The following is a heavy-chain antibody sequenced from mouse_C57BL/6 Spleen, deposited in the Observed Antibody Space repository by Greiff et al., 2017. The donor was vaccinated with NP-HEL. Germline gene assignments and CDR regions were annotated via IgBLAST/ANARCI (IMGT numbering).Heavy chain of an antibody. CDR3: ARYGNYEDYAMDY. CDR2: INPYNGDT. Sequence: EVQLQQSGPELVKPGDSVKISCKASGYSFTGYFMNWVMQSHGKSLEWIGRINPYNGDTFYNQKFKGKATLTVDKSSSTAHMELRSLTSEDSAVYYCARYGNYEDYAMDYWGQGTSVTVSS. V-gene: IGHV1-20*01. CDR1: GYSFTGYF. J-gene: IGHJ4*01. D-gene: IGHD2-1*01.